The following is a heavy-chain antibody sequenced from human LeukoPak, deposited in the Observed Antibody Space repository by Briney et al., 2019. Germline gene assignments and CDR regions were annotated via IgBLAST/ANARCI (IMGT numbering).Heavy chain of an antibody. CDR1: GYTFTSYA. V-gene: IGHV7-4-1*02. CDR2: INTNTGNP. J-gene: IGHJ4*02. CDR3: ARDSHARRYCSSTSCRAPGY. D-gene: IGHD2-2*01. Sequence: ASVKVSCKASGYTFTSYAMNWVRRAPGQGLEWMGWINTNTGNPTYAQGFTGRFVFSLDTSVSTAYLQISSLKAEDTAVYYCARDSHARRYCSSTSCRAPGYWGQGTLVTVSS.